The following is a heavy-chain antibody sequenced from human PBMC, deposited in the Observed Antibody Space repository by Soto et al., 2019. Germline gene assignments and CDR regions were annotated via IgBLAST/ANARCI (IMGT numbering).Heavy chain of an antibody. D-gene: IGHD6-13*01. CDR1: GGTFNTYA. CDR2: VIPIHGVP. V-gene: IGHV1-69*10. J-gene: IGHJ4*02. CDR3: ARGGYSGGWYRLHFDY. Sequence: ASVKVSCKASGGTFNTYAISWVRQAPGQGLEWMGGVIPIHGVPDYAQKFQGRLTITADEVRTTAHMELSSLTFEDTAVYYCARGGYSGGWYRLHFDYWGQGTLVTVSS.